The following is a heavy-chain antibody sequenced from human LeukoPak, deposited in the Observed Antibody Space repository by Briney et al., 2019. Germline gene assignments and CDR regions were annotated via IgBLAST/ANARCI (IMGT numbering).Heavy chain of an antibody. CDR1: GFTFSSYA. J-gene: IGHJ6*03. CDR2: ISGSGGST. D-gene: IGHD3-10*01. CDR3: ANSQTYYYGSGSYKGQKGYYYYMDV. V-gene: IGHV3-23*01. Sequence: PGGSLRLSCAASGFTFSSYAMSWVRQAPGKGLEWVSAISGSGGSTYYADSVKGRFTISRDNSKNTLYLQMNSLRAEDTAVYYCANSQTYYYGSGSYKGQKGYYYYMDVWGKGATVTISS.